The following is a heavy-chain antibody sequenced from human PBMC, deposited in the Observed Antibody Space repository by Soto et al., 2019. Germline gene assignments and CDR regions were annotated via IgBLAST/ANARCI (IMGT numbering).Heavy chain of an antibody. CDR1: GFTFSSYS. V-gene: IGHV3-21*01. CDR2: ISSSSSYI. CDR3: ARDDSSGYYSGIFDY. D-gene: IGHD3-22*01. J-gene: IGHJ4*02. Sequence: EVQLVESGGGLVKPGGSLRLSCAASGFTFSSYSMNWVRQAPGKGLEWVSSISSSSSYIYYADSVKGRFTISRDNAKNSLYLQMNSLRAEDTAVHYCARDDSSGYYSGIFDYWGQGTLVTVSS.